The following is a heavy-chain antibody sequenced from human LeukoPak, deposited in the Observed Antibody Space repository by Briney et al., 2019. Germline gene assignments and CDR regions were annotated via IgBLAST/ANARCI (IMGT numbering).Heavy chain of an antibody. CDR3: ARALIAALDPFYYYYSYGMDV. CDR1: GFTFSSYC. V-gene: IGHV3-7*01. CDR2: IKQDGSEK. J-gene: IGHJ6*02. D-gene: IGHD6-6*01. Sequence: GGPLRLSCAASGFTFSSYCMSWVRQAPGKGLEWVANIKQDGSEKYYVDSVRARFTISRDNGKNSLYLQMNSLRAEDTAVYYCARALIAALDPFYYYYSYGMDVWGQGTTVTVSS.